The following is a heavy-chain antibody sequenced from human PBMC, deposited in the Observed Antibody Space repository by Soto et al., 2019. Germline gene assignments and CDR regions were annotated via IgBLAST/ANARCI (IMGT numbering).Heavy chain of an antibody. D-gene: IGHD6-13*01. CDR1: GYSFTSYW. J-gene: IGHJ4*02. CDR3: AVTYSSSLVDY. Sequence: GESLKISCKASGYSFTSYWIGWVRQMPGKGLEWMGIIYPGGSDTRYSPSFQGQVTISADKSISTAYLQWSSLKASDTAMYYCAVTYSSSLVDYWGQGTLVTVSS. CDR2: IYPGGSDT. V-gene: IGHV5-51*01.